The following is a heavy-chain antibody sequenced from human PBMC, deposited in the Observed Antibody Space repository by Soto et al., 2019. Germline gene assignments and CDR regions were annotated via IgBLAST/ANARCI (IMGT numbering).Heavy chain of an antibody. CDR1: GGSISSYY. CDR3: ASKRGYSSGWYYYGMDV. Sequence: PSETLSLTCTVSGGSISSYYWSWIRQPPGKGLEWIGYIYYSGSTNYNPSLKSRVTISVDTSKNQFSLKLSSVTAADTAVYYCASKRGYSSGWYYYGMDVWGQGTTVTVSS. V-gene: IGHV4-59*08. D-gene: IGHD6-19*01. J-gene: IGHJ6*02. CDR2: IYYSGST.